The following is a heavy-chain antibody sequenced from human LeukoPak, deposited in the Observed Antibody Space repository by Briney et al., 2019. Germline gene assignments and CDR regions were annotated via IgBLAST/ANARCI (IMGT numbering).Heavy chain of an antibody. J-gene: IGHJ5*02. CDR2: IRYDGSNK. D-gene: IGHD3-16*01. CDR1: GFTFSSYG. Sequence: GGSLRLSCAASGFTFSSYGMHWVRQAPGKGLEWVAFIRYDGSNKYYADSVKGRFTISRDNSKNTLYLQMNSLRAEDTAVYYCAKGLWADNWFDPWGQGTLVTVSS. V-gene: IGHV3-30*02. CDR3: AKGLWADNWFDP.